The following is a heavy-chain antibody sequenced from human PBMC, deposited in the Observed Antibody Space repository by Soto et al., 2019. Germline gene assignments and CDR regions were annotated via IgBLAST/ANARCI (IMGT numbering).Heavy chain of an antibody. CDR3: ARDVVRSTAGDS. CDR2: IIPIFTRT. D-gene: IGHD2-15*01. V-gene: IGHV1-69*01. Sequence: QLQLVQSGTEVKEPGSSVKVSCKASGGTFSTSSFVWVRQGPGQGLEWMGGIIPIFTRTNFAQKLQGRVTFSADEYTRTTYMELRSLTSEDTAIYYCARDVVRSTAGDSWGQGTLVTVSS. CDR1: GGTFSTSS. J-gene: IGHJ4*02.